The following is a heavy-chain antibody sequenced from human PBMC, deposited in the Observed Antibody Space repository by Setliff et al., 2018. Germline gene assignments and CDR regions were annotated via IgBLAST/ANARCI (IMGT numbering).Heavy chain of an antibody. Sequence: LRLSCAASGFTFRSYAMGWVRQSPGKGLEWVSVISGSGYSTYYADSVKGRFTTSRDNSKNTVFLQMNSLRAEDTAIYYCAAVGSGYDRYWGQGTLVTVSS. CDR3: AAVGSGYDRY. CDR2: ISGSGYST. V-gene: IGHV3-23*01. D-gene: IGHD5-12*01. CDR1: GFTFRSYA. J-gene: IGHJ4*02.